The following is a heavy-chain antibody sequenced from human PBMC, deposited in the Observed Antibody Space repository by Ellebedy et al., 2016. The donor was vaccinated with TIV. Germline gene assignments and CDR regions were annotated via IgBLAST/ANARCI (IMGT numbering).Heavy chain of an antibody. CDR1: GFTFSRYW. CDR2: IKFDEIEA. V-gene: IGHV3-7*04. D-gene: IGHD2-2*01. J-gene: IGHJ3*01. CDR3: ARDTVEVPSGDAFDL. Sequence: GESLKISCVASGFTFSRYWMSWLRPAPGKGLEYVAHIKFDEIEAYHADSVKGRFVISRDNARKSLYLQMNNLRVGDTAVYYCARDTVEVPSGDAFDLWGQGTTVTVSS.